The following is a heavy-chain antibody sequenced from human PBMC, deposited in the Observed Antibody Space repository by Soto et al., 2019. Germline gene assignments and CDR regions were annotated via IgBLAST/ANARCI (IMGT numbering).Heavy chain of an antibody. CDR1: GGSISSYY. D-gene: IGHD1-1*01. J-gene: IGHJ4*02. V-gene: IGHV4-59*01. CDR2: TYYSGST. CDR3: ARRCTIDYFDT. Sequence: SQTLSLTCTVSGGSISSYYWSWIRQPPGKGLEWIGYTYYSGSTNYNPSLKSRVTISVATSKNQFSLTLSSVTAADTAVYYCARRCTIDYFDTWGEGTLVTVSS.